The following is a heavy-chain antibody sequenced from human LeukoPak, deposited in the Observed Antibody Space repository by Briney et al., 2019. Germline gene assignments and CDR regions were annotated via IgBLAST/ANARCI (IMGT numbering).Heavy chain of an antibody. J-gene: IGHJ3*02. V-gene: IGHV3-53*01. D-gene: IGHD3-10*01. CDR2: IYSGGYT. CDR1: GFTFSTYW. CDR3: ARIKTMLPAVNAFDI. Sequence: GGSLRLSCAASGFTFSTYWMHWVRQAPGKGLEWVSVIYSGGYTYYSDSVKGRFTISRDNSKNTLYLQMNSLRTEDTAVYYCARIKTMLPAVNAFDIWGQGTLVTVSS.